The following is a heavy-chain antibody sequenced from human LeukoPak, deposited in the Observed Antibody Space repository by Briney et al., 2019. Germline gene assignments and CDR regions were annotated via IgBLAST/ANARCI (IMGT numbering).Heavy chain of an antibody. CDR3: ARSQSSSLIDY. CDR1: GFSFSAYG. Sequence: GGSLRLSCAASGFSFSAYGVHWVRQAPGKGLEWVAVIWYDGSSKDYADSVKGRFTLSRDNSKNALYLQMNSLTVEDTAVYYCARSQSSSLIDYWGQGTLVTVSS. J-gene: IGHJ4*02. D-gene: IGHD6-13*01. V-gene: IGHV3-33*01. CDR2: IWYDGSSK.